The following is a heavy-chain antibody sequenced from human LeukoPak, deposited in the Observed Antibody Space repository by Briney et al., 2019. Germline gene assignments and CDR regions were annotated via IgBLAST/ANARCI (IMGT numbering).Heavy chain of an antibody. CDR2: IYHDGST. J-gene: IGHJ4*02. V-gene: IGHV4-4*02. CDR1: GGSISSNNW. Sequence: SETLSLTCAVSGGSISSNNWWIWVRQSPEKGLEWIGEIYHDGSTNYNPSLKSRVTISMDKSKNQLSLKLNFVTAADMAVYYCARDRGGYTYSHDYWGQGTLVTVSS. D-gene: IGHD5-18*01. CDR3: ARDRGGYTYSHDY.